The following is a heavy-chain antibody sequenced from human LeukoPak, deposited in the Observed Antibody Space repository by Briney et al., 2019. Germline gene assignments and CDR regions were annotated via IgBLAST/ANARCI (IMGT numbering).Heavy chain of an antibody. CDR3: ARDHYTVRGVIGGMDV. J-gene: IGHJ6*04. CDR1: GFTFSSYA. D-gene: IGHD3-10*01. Sequence: GGSLRLSCAASGFTFSSYAMHWVRQAPGKGLEWMAVISYDGSNKYYADSVKGRFTISRDNSKNTLYLQMNSLRAEDTAVYYCARDHYTVRGVIGGMDVWGKGTTVTVSS. V-gene: IGHV3-30*04. CDR2: ISYDGSNK.